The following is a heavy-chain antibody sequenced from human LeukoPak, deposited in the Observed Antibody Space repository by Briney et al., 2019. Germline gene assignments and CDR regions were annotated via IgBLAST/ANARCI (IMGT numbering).Heavy chain of an antibody. J-gene: IGHJ4*02. CDR3: ARAVRMYYYASGSWYYFDY. Sequence: SETLSLTCTVSGGSISSHYWSWIRQPPGKGLEWIGYIDYSGSTNYNPSLKSRVTLSVDTSKSQFSLNLSSVTAADTAVYYCARAVRMYYYASGSWYYFDYWGQGTLVTVPS. CDR2: IDYSGST. V-gene: IGHV4-59*11. D-gene: IGHD3-10*01. CDR1: GGSISSHY.